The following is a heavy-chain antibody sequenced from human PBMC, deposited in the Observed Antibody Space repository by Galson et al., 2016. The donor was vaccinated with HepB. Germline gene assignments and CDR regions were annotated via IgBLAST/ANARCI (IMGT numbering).Heavy chain of an antibody. CDR1: GFVFSNFG. V-gene: IGHV3-23*01. D-gene: IGHD2-15*01. CDR2: ISTRRTT. CDR3: ARLYCGGGSCYPRPYYFDF. Sequence: SLRLSCAASGFVFSNFGLNWVRQAPGKGLEWVASISTRRTTYYSDSVQGRFTVSRDDSKNALYLQMNSLRVADTAVYYCARLYCGGGSCYPRPYYFDFWGHGILVTVSP. J-gene: IGHJ4*01.